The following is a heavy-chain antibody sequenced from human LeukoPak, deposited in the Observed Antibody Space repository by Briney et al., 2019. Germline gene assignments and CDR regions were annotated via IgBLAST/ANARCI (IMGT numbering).Heavy chain of an antibody. CDR3: ARESWSYASKFHY. D-gene: IGHD3-16*01. V-gene: IGHV4-4*02. CDR1: GDSISSNYW. Sequence: SGTLSLTCAVSGDSISSNYWWSWVRQSPGKGLEWIGEILQSGSTNYNPSLRSRVTISIDKSKNQFSLNLSSVTAADTAVYYCARESWSYASKFHYWGQGTLVTVSS. J-gene: IGHJ4*02. CDR2: ILQSGST.